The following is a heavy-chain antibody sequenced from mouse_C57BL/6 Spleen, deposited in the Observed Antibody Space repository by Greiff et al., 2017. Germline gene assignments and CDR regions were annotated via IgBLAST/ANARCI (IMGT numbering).Heavy chain of an antibody. Sequence: VQLKESGPELVKPGASVKMSCKASGYTFTDYNMHWVKQSHGKSLEWIGYINPNNGGTSYNQKFKGKATLTVNKSSSTAYMELRSRTSEDAAVYYCARYLLLRGDYWGQGTTLTVSS. V-gene: IGHV1-22*01. CDR1: GYTFTDYN. D-gene: IGHD1-1*01. CDR3: ARYLLLRGDY. CDR2: INPNNGGT. J-gene: IGHJ2*01.